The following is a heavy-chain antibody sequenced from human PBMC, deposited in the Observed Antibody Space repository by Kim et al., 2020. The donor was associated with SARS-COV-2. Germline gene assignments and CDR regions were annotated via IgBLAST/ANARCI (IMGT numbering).Heavy chain of an antibody. Sequence: ASVKVSCKASGYTFTGYYMHWVRQAPGQGLEWMGWINPNSGGTNYAQKFQGWVTMTRDTSISTAYMELSRLRSDDTAVYYCARGASGYSSSGASYGMDVWGQGTTVTVSS. CDR3: ARGASGYSSSGASYGMDV. D-gene: IGHD6-13*01. CDR2: INPNSGGT. J-gene: IGHJ6*02. CDR1: GYTFTGYY. V-gene: IGHV1-2*04.